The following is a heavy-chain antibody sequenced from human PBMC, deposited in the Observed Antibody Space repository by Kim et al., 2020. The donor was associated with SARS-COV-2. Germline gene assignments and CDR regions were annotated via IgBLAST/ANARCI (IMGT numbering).Heavy chain of an antibody. D-gene: IGHD3-22*01. CDR3: ARGRIAYYYDSSGYYAGRFDP. J-gene: IGHJ5*02. CDR1: GFTFSSYA. V-gene: IGHV3-23*01. CDR2: ISGSGGST. Sequence: GGSLRLSCAASGFTFSSYAMSWVRQAPGKGLEWVSAISGSGGSTYYADSVKGRFTISRDNSKNTLYLQMNSLRAEDTAVYYCARGRIAYYYDSSGYYAGRFDPWGQGTLVTVSS.